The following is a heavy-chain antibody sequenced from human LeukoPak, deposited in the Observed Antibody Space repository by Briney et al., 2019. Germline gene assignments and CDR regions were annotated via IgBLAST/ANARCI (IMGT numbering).Heavy chain of an antibody. CDR2: INHSGST. CDR1: GGSFSDYY. D-gene: IGHD4-17*01. Sequence: PSETLSLTCAVYGGSFSDYYWSWIRQPPGKGLEWIGEINHSGSTNYNPSLKSRVTISVDTSKNQFSLKLSSVTAADTAVYYCARVGEGFVTYGDYGRIYFDYWGQGTLVTASS. CDR3: ARVGEGFVTYGDYGRIYFDY. V-gene: IGHV4-34*01. J-gene: IGHJ4*02.